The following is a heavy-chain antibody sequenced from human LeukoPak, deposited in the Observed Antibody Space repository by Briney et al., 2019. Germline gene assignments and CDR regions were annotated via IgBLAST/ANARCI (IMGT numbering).Heavy chain of an antibody. J-gene: IGHJ4*02. CDR1: GFTFSSYW. V-gene: IGHV3-74*01. CDR2: INSDGSST. CDR3: ARSIGTSMVRGPSFPWGY. Sequence: QPGGSLRLSCAASGFTFSSYWMHWVRQAPGKGLVRVSRINSDGSSTSYADSVKGRFTISRDNAKNSLYLQMNSLRAEDTAVYYCARSIGTSMVRGPSFPWGYWGQGTLVTVSS. D-gene: IGHD3-10*01.